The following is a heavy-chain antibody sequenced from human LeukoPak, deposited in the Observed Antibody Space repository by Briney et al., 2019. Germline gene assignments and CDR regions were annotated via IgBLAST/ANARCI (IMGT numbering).Heavy chain of an antibody. Sequence: GGSLRLSCAASGFTFSDYYMSWIRQAPGKGLEWVSYISSSGSTIYCADSVKGRFTISRDNAKNSLYLQMNSLRAEDTAVYYCARDPVSSGLTILFDPWGQGTLVTVSS. CDR2: ISSSGSTI. V-gene: IGHV3-11*01. CDR1: GFTFSDYY. CDR3: ARDPVSSGLTILFDP. J-gene: IGHJ5*02. D-gene: IGHD6-19*01.